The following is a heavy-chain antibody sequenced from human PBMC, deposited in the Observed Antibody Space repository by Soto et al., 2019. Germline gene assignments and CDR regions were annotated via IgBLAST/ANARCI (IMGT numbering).Heavy chain of an antibody. J-gene: IGHJ6*02. D-gene: IGHD6-19*01. CDR1: GFTFSSYG. CDR2: ISYDGSNK. Sequence: QVQLVESGGGVVQPGRSLRLSCAASGFTFSSYGMHWVRQAPGKGLEWVAVISYDGSNKYYADSVKGRFTISRDNYKNTLYLQMNSLRAEDTAVYYCAKDFAWTWYSRGWYNPYYYEGMAVWGQGTTVTVSS. CDR3: AKDFAWTWYSRGWYNPYYYEGMAV. V-gene: IGHV3-30*18.